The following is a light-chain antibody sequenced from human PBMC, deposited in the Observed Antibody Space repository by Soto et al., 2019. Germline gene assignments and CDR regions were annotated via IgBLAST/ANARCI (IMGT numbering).Light chain of an antibody. CDR1: QSVRSNY. CDR2: DAS. CDR3: QQYGSSPLT. J-gene: IGKJ4*01. V-gene: IGKV3-20*01. Sequence: EIVLTQSPDTLSLSPGERATLSCRASQSVRSNYLAWYQQKPGQAPRFLISDASSRATGIPDRFSGSGSGTDFNLTISRLEPEDFAVYYCQQYGSSPLTFGGGTKVEIK.